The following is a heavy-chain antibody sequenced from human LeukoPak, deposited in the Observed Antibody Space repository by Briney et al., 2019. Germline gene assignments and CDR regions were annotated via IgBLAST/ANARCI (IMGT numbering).Heavy chain of an antibody. CDR1: GYTFTGYY. J-gene: IGHJ5*02. CDR3: ASFPPLGYCSSTSCYNWFDP. V-gene: IGHV1-2*02. CDR2: INPNSGGT. Sequence: ASVKVSCKASGYTFTGYYMHWVRPAPGQGVGWLGWINPNSGGTNYAQKFQGRVTMTRDTSISTAYLELSRLRSDDTAVYYCASFPPLGYCSSTSCYNWFDPWGQGTLVTVSS. D-gene: IGHD2-2*01.